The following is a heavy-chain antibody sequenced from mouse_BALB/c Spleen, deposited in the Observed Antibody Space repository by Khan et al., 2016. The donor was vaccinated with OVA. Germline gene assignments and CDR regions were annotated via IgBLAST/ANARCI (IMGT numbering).Heavy chain of an antibody. CDR1: GYTFSSYW. J-gene: IGHJ4*01. D-gene: IGHD4-1*01. Sequence: QVQLQQSGAELMKPGASVKISCKATGYTFSSYWIEWVKQRPGHGLEWIGEILPGRGNSNYNENFKGKATFTADTSSNIAYMKLSSLKSEDSAVYYCARGAGTTYGMDYWGQGTSVTVSS. CDR3: ARGAGTTYGMDY. CDR2: ILPGRGNS. V-gene: IGHV1-9*01.